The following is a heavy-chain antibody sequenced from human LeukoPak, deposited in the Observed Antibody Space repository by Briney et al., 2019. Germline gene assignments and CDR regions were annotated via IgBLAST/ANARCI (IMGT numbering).Heavy chain of an antibody. Sequence: GGSLRLSCAASGFTFSSYEMNWVRQAPGKGLEWVSYISGSGSTIYYADSVKGRFTISRDNAKNSLYLQMNSLRAEDTAVYYCARQIYLGKIIVATTNYFDYWGQGTLVSVSS. V-gene: IGHV3-48*03. CDR1: GFTFSSYE. CDR3: ARQIYLGKIIVATTNYFDY. D-gene: IGHD5-12*01. CDR2: ISGSGSTI. J-gene: IGHJ4*02.